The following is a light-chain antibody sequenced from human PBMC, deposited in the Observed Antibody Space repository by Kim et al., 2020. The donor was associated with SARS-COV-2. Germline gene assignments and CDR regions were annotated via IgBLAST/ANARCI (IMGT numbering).Light chain of an antibody. Sequence: QSALTQPASVSGSPGQSITISCIGTSSDVGGYNYVSWYQQHPGKAPKLMIYDVSNRPSGISYRFSGSKSGNTASLTISGLQAEDEADYYCTSYTSSNRVFGGGTQLTVL. CDR2: DVS. V-gene: IGLV2-14*03. J-gene: IGLJ2*01. CDR3: TSYTSSNRV. CDR1: SSDVGGYNY.